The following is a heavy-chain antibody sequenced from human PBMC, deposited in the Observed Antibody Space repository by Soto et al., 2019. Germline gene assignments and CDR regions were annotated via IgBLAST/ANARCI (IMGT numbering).Heavy chain of an antibody. CDR1: GGSFSGYY. CDR2: INHSGST. V-gene: IGHV4-34*01. D-gene: IGHD4-4*01. J-gene: IGHJ6*02. CDR3: ARDARNYPREEV. Sequence: QVQLQQWGAGLLKPSETLSLTCAVYGGSFSGYYWSGIRQPPGKGLEWIGEINHSGSTNYNPSLKSRVTISVDTSKNQFSLKLSSVTAADTAVYYCARDARNYPREEVWGQGTTVTVSS.